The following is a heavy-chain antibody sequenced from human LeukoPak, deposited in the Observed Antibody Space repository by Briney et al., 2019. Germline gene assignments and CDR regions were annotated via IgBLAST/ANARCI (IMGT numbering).Heavy chain of an antibody. J-gene: IGHJ4*02. V-gene: IGHV4-39*01. CDR3: ASGFQYRSATKRRFDY. CDR2: IYYSAST. D-gene: IGHD2-15*01. Sequence: IYYSASTYYNPSLKSRVTISVDTSKNQFSLKLSSVTAADTAVYYCASGFQYRSATKRRFDYWGQGTLVTVSS.